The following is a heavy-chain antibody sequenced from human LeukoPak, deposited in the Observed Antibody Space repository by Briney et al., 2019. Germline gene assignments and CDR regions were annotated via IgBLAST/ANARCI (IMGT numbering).Heavy chain of an antibody. Sequence: GGSLRLSCAASGFTFSSYSMNWVRQAPGKGLEWVSSISSSSSYIYYADSVKGRFTISRDNAKNSLYLQMNSLRAEDTAVYYCARGGPTPGYSSSWYLVYWGQGTLVTVSS. J-gene: IGHJ4*02. CDR2: ISSSSSYI. V-gene: IGHV3-21*01. CDR3: ARGGPTPGYSSSWYLVY. D-gene: IGHD6-13*01. CDR1: GFTFSSYS.